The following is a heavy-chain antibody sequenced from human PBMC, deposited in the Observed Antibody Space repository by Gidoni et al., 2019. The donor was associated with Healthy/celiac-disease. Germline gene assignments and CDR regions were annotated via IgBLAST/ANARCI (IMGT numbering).Heavy chain of an antibody. Sequence: QVQLVQSGAEVNKPGASVKVSCKASGYTFPSYYLHWVRQAPGQGLEWMGIINPSGGSTSYAQKFQGRVTMTRDTSTSTVYMELSSLRSEDTAVYYCARDSGDCGGDCYLDYWGQGTLVTVSS. D-gene: IGHD2-21*02. J-gene: IGHJ4*02. V-gene: IGHV1-46*01. CDR3: ARDSGDCGGDCYLDY. CDR1: GYTFPSYY. CDR2: INPSGGST.